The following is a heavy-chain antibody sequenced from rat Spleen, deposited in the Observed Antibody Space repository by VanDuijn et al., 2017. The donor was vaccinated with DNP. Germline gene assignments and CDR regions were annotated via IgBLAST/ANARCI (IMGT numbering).Heavy chain of an antibody. CDR3: ARRGYNSDY. D-gene: IGHD4-3*01. Sequence: EVQLVESGGGLVQPGRSLKLSCAASGFTFSNYAMAWVRQAPAKGLEWVASITNSGGSTYYRDSVKGRFTISRDNAKSTLYLQMDSLRSEDTATYYCARRGYNSDYWGQGVMVTVSS. CDR2: ITNSGGST. J-gene: IGHJ2*01. CDR1: GFTFSNYA. V-gene: IGHV5-25*01.